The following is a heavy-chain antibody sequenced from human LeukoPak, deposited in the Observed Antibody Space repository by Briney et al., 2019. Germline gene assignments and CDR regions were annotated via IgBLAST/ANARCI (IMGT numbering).Heavy chain of an antibody. J-gene: IGHJ6*03. V-gene: IGHV4-59*01. D-gene: IGHD6-13*01. CDR1: GGSISSYY. CDR2: IYYSGST. CDR3: ARDSVLSSGIAAAGTPYYYYYMDV. Sequence: PSETLSLTCTVSGGSISSYYWSWIRQPPGKGLEWIGYIYYSGSTNYNPSLKSRVTISVDTSKNQFSLKLRYVTAADTAVYYCARDSVLSSGIAAAGTPYYYYYMDVWGKGTTVTVSS.